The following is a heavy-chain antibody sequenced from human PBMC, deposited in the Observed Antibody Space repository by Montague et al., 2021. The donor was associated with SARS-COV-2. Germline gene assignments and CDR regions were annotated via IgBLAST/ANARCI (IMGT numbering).Heavy chain of an antibody. Sequence: SETLSLTCSSLGRSIRTHFWSSHGQTAGTRLERIARISASGNTNYNPSLKSRVTMSVDTSKNQFSLKLSSVTAADTAVYYCARDRPRSYYYDSGTYTWGGYGMDVWGQGTTVTVS. CDR2: ISASGNT. CDR3: ARDRPRSYYYDSGTYTWGGYGMDV. J-gene: IGHJ6*02. V-gene: IGHV4-4*07. D-gene: IGHD3-10*01. CDR1: GRSIRTHF.